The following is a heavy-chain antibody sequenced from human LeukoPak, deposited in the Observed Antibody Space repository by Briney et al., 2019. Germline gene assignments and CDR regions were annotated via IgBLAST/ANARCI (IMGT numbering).Heavy chain of an antibody. V-gene: IGHV1-69*13. CDR3: ARGPRSGSYYNDPSNYFDY. Sequence: ASVKVSCKASGGTFSSYAISWVRQAPGQGLEWMGGIIPIFGTANYAQKFQGRVTITADESTSTAYMELSSLRSEDTAVYYCARGPRSGSYYNDPSNYFDYWGQGTLVTVSS. CDR1: GGTFSSYA. J-gene: IGHJ4*02. CDR2: IIPIFGTA. D-gene: IGHD3-10*01.